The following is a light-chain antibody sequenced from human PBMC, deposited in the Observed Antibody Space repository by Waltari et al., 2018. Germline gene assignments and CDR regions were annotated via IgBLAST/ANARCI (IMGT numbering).Light chain of an antibody. CDR3: QHYNSFSALFT. Sequence: DIQLTQSTSTVSASVGYRVTITCRASQRISRWLAWYQQKPGKAPKLLIHKASSLQSGVPSRFSGSGSGTEFTLNITSLQPDDFATYYCQHYNSFSALFTFGPGTQVDIK. CDR2: KAS. J-gene: IGKJ3*01. V-gene: IGKV1-5*03. CDR1: QRISRW.